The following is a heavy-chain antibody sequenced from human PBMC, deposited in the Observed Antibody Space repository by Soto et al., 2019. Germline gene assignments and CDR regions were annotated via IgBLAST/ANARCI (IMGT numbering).Heavy chain of an antibody. J-gene: IGHJ4*02. D-gene: IGHD2-15*01. CDR3: ARDQVVVAATYYFDY. Sequence: KTGGSLRLSCAASGFTFSSYSMNWVRQAPGKGLEWVSSISSSSSYIYYADSVKGRFTISRDNAKNSLYLQMNSLRAEDTAVYYCARDQVVVAATYYFDYWGQGTLVTVSS. V-gene: IGHV3-21*01. CDR1: GFTFSSYS. CDR2: ISSSSSYI.